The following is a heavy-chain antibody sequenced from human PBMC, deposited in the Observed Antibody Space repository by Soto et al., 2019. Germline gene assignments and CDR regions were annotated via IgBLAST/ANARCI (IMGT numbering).Heavy chain of an antibody. CDR2: IIPIFGTA. J-gene: IGHJ6*02. D-gene: IGHD5-12*01. V-gene: IGHV1-69*01. CDR3: ARDRVVATIKPWYYYYGMDV. Sequence: QVQLVQSGAEVKKPGSSVKVSCKASGGTFSSYAISWVRQAPGQGLEWMGGIIPIFGTANYAQKFQGRVTITADESTSTDYMELSSLRSEDTAVYYCARDRVVATIKPWYYYYGMDVWGQGTTVTVSS. CDR1: GGTFSSYA.